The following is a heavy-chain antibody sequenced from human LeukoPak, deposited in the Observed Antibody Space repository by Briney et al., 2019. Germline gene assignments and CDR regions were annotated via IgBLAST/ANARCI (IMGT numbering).Heavy chain of an antibody. Sequence: ASVKVSCKASGYTFSTYGINCVRQAPGQRLEWIGWINTNNGNTNYAQKFQGRVTMTRDTSTSTAYLELRSLGSDDTAVYYCARKGCFDNCYLFDYWGQGTPVTVSS. CDR1: GYTFSTYG. CDR2: INTNNGNT. CDR3: ARKGCFDNCYLFDY. D-gene: IGHD1-20*01. V-gene: IGHV1-18*01. J-gene: IGHJ4*02.